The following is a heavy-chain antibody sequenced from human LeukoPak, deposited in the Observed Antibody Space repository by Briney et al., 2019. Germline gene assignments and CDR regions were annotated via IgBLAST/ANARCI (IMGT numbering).Heavy chain of an antibody. D-gene: IGHD5-24*01. CDR2: IIPIFGTA. J-gene: IGHJ3*02. CDR3: ARARDGYNPHDAFDI. Sequence: GASVKVSCEASGGTFSSYAISWVRQAPGQGLEWRGGIIPIFGTANYAQKFQGRVTITTDESTSTAYMELSSLRSEDTAVYYCARARDGYNPHDAFDIWGQGTMVTVSS. CDR1: GGTFSSYA. V-gene: IGHV1-69*05.